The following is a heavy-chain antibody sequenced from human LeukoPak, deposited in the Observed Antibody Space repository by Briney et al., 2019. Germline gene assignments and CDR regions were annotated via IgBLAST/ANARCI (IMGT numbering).Heavy chain of an antibody. CDR1: GFTFDDYG. Sequence: PGGSLRLSCAASGFTFDDYGMSWVRQAPGKGLEWVPGINRNGGSTGYADSVKGRFTISRDNAKNSLYLQMNSLRAEDTALYYCASITIFGVASLWGQGTLVTVSS. V-gene: IGHV3-20*04. CDR2: INRNGGST. D-gene: IGHD3-3*01. CDR3: ASITIFGVASL. J-gene: IGHJ4*02.